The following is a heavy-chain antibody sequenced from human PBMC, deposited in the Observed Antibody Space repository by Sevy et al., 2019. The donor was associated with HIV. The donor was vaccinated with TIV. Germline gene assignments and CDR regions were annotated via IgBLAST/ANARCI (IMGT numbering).Heavy chain of an antibody. D-gene: IGHD4-17*01. CDR2: IWFDESNT. CDR3: ARDLEFYDYGDYGPAFMPDY. V-gene: IGHV3-33*01. Sequence: GGSLRLSFAASGFTFSTYGMHWVRQAPGKGLEWVAVIWFDESNTYYADSVKGRFTISRDIAKNTLHLQMNSLRAEDTAVYYCARDLEFYDYGDYGPAFMPDYWGQGTLVTVSS. J-gene: IGHJ4*02. CDR1: GFTFSTYG.